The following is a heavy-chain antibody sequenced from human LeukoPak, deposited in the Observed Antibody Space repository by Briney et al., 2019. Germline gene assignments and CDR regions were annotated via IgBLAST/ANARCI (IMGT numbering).Heavy chain of an antibody. D-gene: IGHD3-22*01. CDR1: GGSISTYY. Sequence: SETLSLTCTVSGGSISTYYWSWIRQPAGQGLEWIGRIYTSGSTNYNPSLKSRVTMSVDTTKNHFSLKLSSVTAADTAVYYCARAVSGYHPGDYYYYYYMDVWGKGTTVTVSS. J-gene: IGHJ6*03. V-gene: IGHV4-4*07. CDR2: IYTSGST. CDR3: ARAVSGYHPGDYYYYYYMDV.